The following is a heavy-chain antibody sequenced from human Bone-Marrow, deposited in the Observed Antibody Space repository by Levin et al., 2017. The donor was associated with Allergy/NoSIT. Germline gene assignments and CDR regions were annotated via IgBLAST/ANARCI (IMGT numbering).Heavy chain of an antibody. J-gene: IGHJ3*01. V-gene: IGHV3-74*01. CDR2: INIDGSII. Sequence: GGSLRLSCAASGFTISSYWMHWVRQAPGKGLMWVSRINIDGSIINYADSVKGRFTISRDNAKNTVDLQMNSLRAEDTALYYCARGATGFDLWGQGTMVTVSS. CDR3: ARGATGFDL. CDR1: GFTISSYW. D-gene: IGHD2-15*01.